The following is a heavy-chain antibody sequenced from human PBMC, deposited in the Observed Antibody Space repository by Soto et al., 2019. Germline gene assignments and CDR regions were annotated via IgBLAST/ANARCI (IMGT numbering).Heavy chain of an antibody. CDR2: IYWDDDK. CDR3: AHLTTGGFYFDY. Sequence: QITLKESGPPLVKPTQTLTLTCTFSGFSLRNSGVGVGWIRQPPGKALEWLALIYWDDDKRYSPSLKSRLTLPKDTSKNQVVLTMTNMDPVDTATYYCAHLTTGGFYFDYWGQGTLVTVSS. CDR1: GFSLRNSGVG. V-gene: IGHV2-5*02. J-gene: IGHJ4*02. D-gene: IGHD4-17*01.